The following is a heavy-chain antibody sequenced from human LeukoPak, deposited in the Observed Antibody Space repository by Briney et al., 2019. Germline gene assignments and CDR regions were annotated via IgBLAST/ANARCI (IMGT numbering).Heavy chain of an antibody. V-gene: IGHV1-8*01. CDR1: GYTFTSYD. Sequence: ASVKVSCKASGYTFTSYDINWVRQATGQGLEWMGWMNPNSGNTGYAQKFQGRVTMTRNTSISTAYMELSSLRSEDTAVYYCARGLAYYDFWSGDATYYFDYWGQGTLVTVSS. CDR2: MNPNSGNT. CDR3: ARGLAYYDFWSGDATYYFDY. D-gene: IGHD3-3*01. J-gene: IGHJ4*02.